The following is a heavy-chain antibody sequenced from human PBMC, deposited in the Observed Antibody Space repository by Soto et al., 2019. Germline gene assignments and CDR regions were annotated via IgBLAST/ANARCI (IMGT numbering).Heavy chain of an antibody. CDR1: GYTFTSYA. Sequence: QVQLVQSGAEEKKPGASVKVSCKASGYTFTSYAMHWVRQAPGQRLEWMGWINAGNGNTKYSQKFQGRVTITRDTYASTAYMALSSLRSEDTAVYYCARGTVVTHFDYWGQGTLVTVSS. J-gene: IGHJ4*02. D-gene: IGHD2-15*01. V-gene: IGHV1-3*05. CDR2: INAGNGNT. CDR3: ARGTVVTHFDY.